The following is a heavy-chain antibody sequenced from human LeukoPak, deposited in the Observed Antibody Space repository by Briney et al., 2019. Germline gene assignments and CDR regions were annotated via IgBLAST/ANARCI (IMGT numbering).Heavy chain of an antibody. CDR1: GYTFTSYA. CDR3: ARGIAARSYFDY. CDR2: ISAYNDNT. Sequence: ASVKVSCKASGYTFTSYAISWVRQAPGQGLEWMGWISAYNDNTNYAQKFQGRVTMTTDTSTSTAYMELRSLRSDDTAVYYCARGIAARSYFDYWGQGTLVTVSS. J-gene: IGHJ4*02. D-gene: IGHD6-6*01. V-gene: IGHV1-18*01.